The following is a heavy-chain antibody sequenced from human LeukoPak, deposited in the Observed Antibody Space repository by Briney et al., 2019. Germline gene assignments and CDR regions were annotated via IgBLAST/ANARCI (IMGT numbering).Heavy chain of an antibody. CDR3: AREYYDILTGYSTSYFDY. V-gene: IGHV4-30-4*08. J-gene: IGHJ4*02. CDR1: GGSISSGDYY. CDR2: IYYSGST. D-gene: IGHD3-9*01. Sequence: PSETLSLTCTVSGGSISSGDYYWSWIRQPPGTGLEWIGYIYYSGSTYYNPSLKSRVTISVDTSKNQFSLKLSSVTAADTAVYYCAREYYDILTGYSTSYFDYWGQGTLVTVSS.